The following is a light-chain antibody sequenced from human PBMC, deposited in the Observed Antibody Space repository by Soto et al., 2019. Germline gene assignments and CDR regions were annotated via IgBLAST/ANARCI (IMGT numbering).Light chain of an antibody. CDR1: SSDVGGYNL. CDR3: SSYKSSSTLPYV. J-gene: IGLJ1*01. Sequence: QSALTQPASVSGSPGQSITISCTGTSSDVGGYNLVSWYQQYPDKAPKLMIFDVNTRPSGVSNRFSGSKSCNTASLTISGLQAEDEADDYCSSYKSSSTLPYVFGAGTKLTVL. V-gene: IGLV2-14*01. CDR2: DVN.